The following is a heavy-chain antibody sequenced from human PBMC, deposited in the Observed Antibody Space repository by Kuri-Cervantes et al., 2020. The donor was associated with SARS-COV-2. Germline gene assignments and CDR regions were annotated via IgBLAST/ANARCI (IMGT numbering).Heavy chain of an antibody. V-gene: IGHV4-31*03. CDR2: IYYSGST. CDR1: GGSISSGGYY. Sequence: LRLSCTVSGGSISSGGYYWSWIRQHPGKGLEWIGYIYYSGSTYYNPSLKSRVTISVDTSKNQFSLKLSSVTAADTAVYHCARDLGQYYYDSSGYYYGGGYFDYWGQGTLVTVSS. CDR3: ARDLGQYYYDSSGYYYGGGYFDY. J-gene: IGHJ4*02. D-gene: IGHD3-22*01.